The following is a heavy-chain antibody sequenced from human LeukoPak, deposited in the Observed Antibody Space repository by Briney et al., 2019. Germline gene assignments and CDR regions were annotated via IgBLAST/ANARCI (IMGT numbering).Heavy chain of an antibody. CDR1: GFTFSSYA. Sequence: GGSLRLSCAASGFTFSSYAMSWVRQAPGKGLEWVSAISGSGGSTHYADSVKGRFTISRDNSKNTLYLQMNSLRAEDTAVYYCAKDQEKDFWSGHDYWGQGTLVIVSS. CDR3: AKDQEKDFWSGHDY. J-gene: IGHJ4*02. V-gene: IGHV3-23*01. CDR2: ISGSGGST. D-gene: IGHD3-3*01.